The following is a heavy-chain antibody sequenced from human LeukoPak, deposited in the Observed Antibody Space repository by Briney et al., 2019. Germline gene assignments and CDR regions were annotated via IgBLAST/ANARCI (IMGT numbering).Heavy chain of an antibody. J-gene: IGHJ4*02. CDR2: IYYSGNT. CDR3: ARGSSGWLRFDY. V-gene: IGHV4-31*03. CDR1: GGSINSGGYY. D-gene: IGHD6-19*01. Sequence: SQTLSLTCTVSGGSINSGGYYWSWIRQHPGKGLEWIGYIYYSGNTYYNPSLKSRITISLDTSKNQFSLKLTSVTAADTAVYYCARGSSGWLRFDYWGQGTLVTVSS.